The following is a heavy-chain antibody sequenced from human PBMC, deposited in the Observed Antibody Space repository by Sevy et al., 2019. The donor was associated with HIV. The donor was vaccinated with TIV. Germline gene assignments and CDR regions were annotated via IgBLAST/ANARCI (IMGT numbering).Heavy chain of an antibody. CDR1: GFTFSSYA. CDR3: AREVSGRIAAAVSDYYYGMDV. J-gene: IGHJ6*02. D-gene: IGHD6-13*01. V-gene: IGHV3-30-3*01. Sequence: GGSLRLSCAASGFTFSSYAMHWVRQAPGKGLEWVAVISYDGSNKYYADSVKGRFTISRDNSKNTLYLQMNSLRAEDTAVYYFAREVSGRIAAAVSDYYYGMDVWGQGTPVTVSS. CDR2: ISYDGSNK.